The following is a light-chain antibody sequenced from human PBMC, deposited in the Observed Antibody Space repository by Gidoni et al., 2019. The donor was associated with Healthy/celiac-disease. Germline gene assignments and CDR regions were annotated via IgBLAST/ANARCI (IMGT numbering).Light chain of an antibody. CDR1: SRDVGGYNY. CDR2: DVR. CDR3: SSYTSSSTRV. Sequence: QSPLTQPASVSGSPGTSITISCAGTSRDVGGYNYVSWYQHHPGTAPKLMIYDVRNRPSGVSTRFSGSKSGNTASLTTSGLQAEEEADYYCSSYTSSSTRVFGTATKVTVL. V-gene: IGLV2-14*03. J-gene: IGLJ1*01.